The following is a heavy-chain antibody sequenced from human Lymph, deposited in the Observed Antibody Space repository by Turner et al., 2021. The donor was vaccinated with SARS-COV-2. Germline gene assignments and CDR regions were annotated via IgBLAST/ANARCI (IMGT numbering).Heavy chain of an antibody. J-gene: IGHJ6*02. Sequence: VQLVESGGGVVQPGRSLRLDCPVSGFTFSSNGMHWVRQAPGKGLEWVAVIGNDGSNKYYADSVKGRFTISRDNSKNKMYLQMNSLRAEDTAVYYCSRVKGYNGYDLRYYYGMDVWGQGTTVTVSS. D-gene: IGHD5-12*01. CDR1: GFTFSSNG. CDR2: IGNDGSNK. CDR3: SRVKGYNGYDLRYYYGMDV. V-gene: IGHV3-33*01.